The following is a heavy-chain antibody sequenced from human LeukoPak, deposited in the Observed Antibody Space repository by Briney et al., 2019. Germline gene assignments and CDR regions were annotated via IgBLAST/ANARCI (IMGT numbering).Heavy chain of an antibody. CDR1: GFTFSSYA. CDR2: ISGSGGST. Sequence: PGGSLRLSCAASGFTFSSYAMSWVRQAPGKGLEWVSAISGSGGSTYYADSVKGRFTISRDNSKNTLYLQMNSLRAEDTAVYYCATPITRIVVANPDYWGQGTLVTVSS. V-gene: IGHV3-23*01. CDR3: ATPITRIVVANPDY. J-gene: IGHJ4*02. D-gene: IGHD3-22*01.